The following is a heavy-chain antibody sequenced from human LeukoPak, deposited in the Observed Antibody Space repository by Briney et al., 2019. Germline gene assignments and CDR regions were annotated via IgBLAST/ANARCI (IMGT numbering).Heavy chain of an antibody. CDR1: GGSISSYY. V-gene: IGHV4-4*07. D-gene: IGHD6-13*01. CDR3: ARDKAPAAGLRVFDP. Sequence: PSETLSLTCTVSGGSISSYYWSWIRQPAGKGLEWIGRIYTSGSTNYNPSLKSRVTMSVDTSKNQFSLKLSSVTAADTAVYYCARDKAPAAGLRVFDPWGQGTLVTVSS. CDR2: IYTSGST. J-gene: IGHJ5*02.